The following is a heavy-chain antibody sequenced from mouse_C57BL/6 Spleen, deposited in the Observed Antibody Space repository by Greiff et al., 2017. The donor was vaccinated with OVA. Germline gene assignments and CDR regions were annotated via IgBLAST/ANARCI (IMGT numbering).Heavy chain of an antibody. J-gene: IGHJ1*03. CDR1: GYTFTSYW. V-gene: IGHV1-69*01. Sequence: VQLQQPGAELVMPGASVKLSCKASGYTFTSYWMHWVKQRPGQGLEWIGEIDPSDSYTNYNQKFKGKSTLTVDKSSSTAYMQLSSLTSEDSAVYYCARCWDRYFDVWGTGTTVTVSS. D-gene: IGHD4-1*01. CDR2: IDPSDSYT. CDR3: ARCWDRYFDV.